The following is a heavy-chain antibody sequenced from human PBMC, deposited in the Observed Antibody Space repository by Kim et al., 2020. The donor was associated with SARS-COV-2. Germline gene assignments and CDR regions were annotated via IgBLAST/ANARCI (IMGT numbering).Heavy chain of an antibody. J-gene: IGHJ6*03. CDR2: IYDTGSS. CDR3: ARSAGYSSSADYYHFYYLDV. V-gene: IGHV4-59*01. Sequence: SETLSLTCSVSGGSIGTYYWSWIRQTPGKGLEWIGNIYDTGSSNYNPSLRSRATISLDTSKNQVSLNLQSVTAADTAVYFCARSAGYSSSADYYHFYYLDVWGKGTTVTVSS. CDR1: GGSIGTYY. D-gene: IGHD6-6*01.